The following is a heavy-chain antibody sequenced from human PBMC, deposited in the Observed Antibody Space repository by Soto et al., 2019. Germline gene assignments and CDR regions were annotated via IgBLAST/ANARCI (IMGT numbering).Heavy chain of an antibody. V-gene: IGHV1-18*01. J-gene: IGHJ4*02. Sequence: QVQLGQSGAEVKKPGASVKVSCKTSGYTFTSYHISWVRQAPGKGLEWMGWISAYNTNTNYAQKFQGRVTMDTDTLTSPAYMELRSLRSEDTAVDYCARDTSPPDYCGQGTLVNVSS. CDR1: GYTFTSYH. CDR3: ARDTSPPDY. CDR2: ISAYNTNT. D-gene: IGHD3-16*01.